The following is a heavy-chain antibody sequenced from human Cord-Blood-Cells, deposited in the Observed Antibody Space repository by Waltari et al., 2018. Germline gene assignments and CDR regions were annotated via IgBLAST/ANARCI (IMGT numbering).Heavy chain of an antibody. CDR2: IIPNLGIA. CDR1: GGTFSSYA. J-gene: IGHJ3*02. Sequence: QVQLVQSGAEVKKPGSSVKVSCKASGGTFSSYAISWVRQAPGQGLEWMGRIIPNLGIANYAQKFQGRVTITADKSTSTAYMELSSLRSEDTAVYYCARVDNNDAFDIWGQGTMVTVSS. V-gene: IGHV1-69*09. CDR3: ARVDNNDAFDI.